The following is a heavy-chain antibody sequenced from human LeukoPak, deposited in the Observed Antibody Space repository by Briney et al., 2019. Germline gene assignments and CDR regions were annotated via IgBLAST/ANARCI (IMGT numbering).Heavy chain of an antibody. CDR1: GGSISGYF. Sequence: KSSETLSLTCTVSGGSISGYFWSWIRQPAGKGLEWIGRIYSSSSNNYNPSLKSRVTMSLDTSKNHFSLNLTSVTAADTAVYYCAREPTSGREPTSGRPLDYWGQGTLVTVSS. V-gene: IGHV4-4*07. D-gene: IGHD5-12*01. J-gene: IGHJ4*02. CDR2: IYSSSSN. CDR3: AREPTSGREPTSGRPLDY.